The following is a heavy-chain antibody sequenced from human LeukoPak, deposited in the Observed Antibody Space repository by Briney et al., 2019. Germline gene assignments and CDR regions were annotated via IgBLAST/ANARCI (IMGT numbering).Heavy chain of an antibody. CDR3: ASGLYDSSGYYQLDY. D-gene: IGHD3-22*01. J-gene: IGHJ4*02. Sequence: SETLSLTRTVSGGSLSSYYWSWIRQPPGKGLEWVGCIYYSGSTNYKPSLKSLVTISVDTSKNQFSLKLSSVTAADTAVYYCASGLYDSSGYYQLDYWGQGTLVTVSS. CDR2: IYYSGST. V-gene: IGHV4-59*01. CDR1: GGSLSSYY.